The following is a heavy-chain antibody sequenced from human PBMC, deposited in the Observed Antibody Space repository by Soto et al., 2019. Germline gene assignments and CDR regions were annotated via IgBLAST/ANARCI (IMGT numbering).Heavy chain of an antibody. CDR1: GFNFDYYG. V-gene: IGHV3-30*03. Sequence: PGGSLRLSCAASGFNFDYYGMSWVRQAPGKGLEWVAVISYDGSNKYYADSVKGRFTISRDNSKNTLYLQMNSLRAEDTAVYYCAREVVVVAATRVPSLHPFQHWGQGTLVTVSS. CDR2: ISYDGSNK. D-gene: IGHD2-15*01. J-gene: IGHJ1*01. CDR3: AREVVVVAATRVPSLHPFQH.